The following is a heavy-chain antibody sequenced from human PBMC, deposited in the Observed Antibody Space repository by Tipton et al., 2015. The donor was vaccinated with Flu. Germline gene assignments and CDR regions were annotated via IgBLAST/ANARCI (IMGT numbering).Heavy chain of an antibody. CDR1: GFNFSSYA. J-gene: IGHJ1*01. Sequence: SLRLSCAASGFNFSSYAMHWVRQAPGKGLEWVAVISYDGSNKYYADSVKGRFTISRDNSKNTLYLQMNSLRAEDTAVYYCARDRSGWAAEYFQHWGQGTLVTVSS. V-gene: IGHV3-30*01. D-gene: IGHD6-19*01. CDR2: ISYDGSNK. CDR3: ARDRSGWAAEYFQH.